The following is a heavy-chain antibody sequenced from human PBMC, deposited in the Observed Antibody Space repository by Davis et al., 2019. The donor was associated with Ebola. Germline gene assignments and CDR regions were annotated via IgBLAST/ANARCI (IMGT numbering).Heavy chain of an antibody. CDR2: ISSSSSYI. J-gene: IGHJ4*02. Sequence: GESLKISCAASGFTFSSYSMNWVRQAPGKGLEWVSSISSSSSYIYYADSVKGRFTISRDNAKNSLYLQMNGLRAEDTAVYYCARSYSGSRIYDYWGQGTLVTVSS. V-gene: IGHV3-21*04. D-gene: IGHD1-26*01. CDR1: GFTFSSYS. CDR3: ARSYSGSRIYDY.